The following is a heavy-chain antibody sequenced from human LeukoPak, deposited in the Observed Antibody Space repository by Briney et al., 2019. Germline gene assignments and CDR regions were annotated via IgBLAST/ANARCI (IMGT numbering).Heavy chain of an antibody. V-gene: IGHV3-11*06. D-gene: IGHD4-23*01. CDR3: ARGRPHGNDY. CDR1: GFTFSDYY. CDR2: ISTSSGYT. Sequence: GGSLRLSCAASGFTFSDYYMSWIRQAPGKGLEWISYISTSSGYTNYADSVKGRFTISRDNAKNSLYLQMNSLRAEDTAVYYCARGRPHGNDYWGQGTLVTVSS. J-gene: IGHJ4*02.